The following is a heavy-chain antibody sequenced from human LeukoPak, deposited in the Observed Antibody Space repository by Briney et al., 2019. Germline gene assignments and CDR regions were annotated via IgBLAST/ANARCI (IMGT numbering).Heavy chain of an antibody. J-gene: IGHJ5*02. CDR2: IDYSGST. Sequence: SETLSLTCTVSGGSISSYYWSWIRQPPGKGLEGIGCIDYSGSTNYNPSLKSRVTISVDTSKNQFSLKLSSVTAADTAVYYCARRGSSWYDWSANWFDPWGQGTLVTVSS. D-gene: IGHD6-13*01. CDR1: GGSISSYY. CDR3: ARRGSSWYDWSANWFDP. V-gene: IGHV4-59*08.